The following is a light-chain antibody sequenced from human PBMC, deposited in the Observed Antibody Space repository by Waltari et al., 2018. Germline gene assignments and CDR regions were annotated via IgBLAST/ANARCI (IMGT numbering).Light chain of an antibody. CDR1: SSDVGGYNY. V-gene: IGLV2-11*01. Sequence: QSALTQPRSVSGSPGQSVTISCTGTSSDVGGYNYVSWYQQHPGKAPKLMIYDVSKRPSGVPDRFARSKSGNTASLTISGLQAEDEADYYCCSYAGSYTYVFGTGTKVTVL. CDR3: CSYAGSYTYV. J-gene: IGLJ1*01. CDR2: DVS.